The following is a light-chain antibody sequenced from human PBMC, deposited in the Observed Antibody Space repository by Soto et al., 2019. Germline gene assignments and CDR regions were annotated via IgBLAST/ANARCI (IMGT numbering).Light chain of an antibody. CDR1: DSNIGAGFT. CDR2: GNT. CDR3: QSYDSGLSDSYV. J-gene: IGLJ1*01. Sequence: QSVLTQPPSVSGAPGRTVTISCTGSDSNIGAGFTVHWYQQLPGSAPKLLIYGNTHRPSGVSDRFSGSQSGTSASLAISGLQAEDEADYYCQSYDSGLSDSYVFGTGTKVTVL. V-gene: IGLV1-40*01.